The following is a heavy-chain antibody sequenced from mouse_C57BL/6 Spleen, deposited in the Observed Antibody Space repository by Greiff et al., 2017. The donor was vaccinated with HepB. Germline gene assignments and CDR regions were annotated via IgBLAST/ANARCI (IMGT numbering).Heavy chain of an antibody. J-gene: IGHJ2*01. CDR1: GYTFTSYW. CDR3: ARIKKIVATYFDY. D-gene: IGHD1-1*01. V-gene: IGHV1S81*02. CDR2: TNPTNGRT. Sequence: QVQLKQSGAELVKAGASVKMSCKASGYTFTSYWMHWVKQRLGQGLEWFAETNPTNGRTYYNEKFKSKATLTVDKSSSTAYMLLSGPTFEDSAVYYFARIKKIVATYFDYWGQGTTLPVSS.